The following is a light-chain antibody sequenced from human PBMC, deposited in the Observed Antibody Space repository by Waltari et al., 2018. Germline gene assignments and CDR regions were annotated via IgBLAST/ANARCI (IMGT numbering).Light chain of an antibody. Sequence: EIVLTQSPATLSLSPGDRATLSCRASQSVSSYLAWYQQKPGQAPRPLIYDASNRATGIPARFSGSGSGTDFTLTISSLEPEDFAVYYCQQRSNWPPFTFGPGTKVDIK. V-gene: IGKV3-11*01. CDR1: QSVSSY. CDR3: QQRSNWPPFT. J-gene: IGKJ3*01. CDR2: DAS.